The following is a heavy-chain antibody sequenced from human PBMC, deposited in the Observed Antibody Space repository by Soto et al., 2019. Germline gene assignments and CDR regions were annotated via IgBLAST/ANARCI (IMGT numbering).Heavy chain of an antibody. D-gene: IGHD4-4*01. CDR2: ISSSSSYI. Sequence: PWGSLRLSCSASGFTFSSYSMNWFRQAPGKGLEWVSSISSSSSYIYYADSVKGRFTISRDNAKNSLYLQMNSLRAEDTAVYYCARDYKVADSNSYYYYGMDVWGQGTTVTVSS. CDR1: GFTFSSYS. V-gene: IGHV3-21*01. J-gene: IGHJ6*02. CDR3: ARDYKVADSNSYYYYGMDV.